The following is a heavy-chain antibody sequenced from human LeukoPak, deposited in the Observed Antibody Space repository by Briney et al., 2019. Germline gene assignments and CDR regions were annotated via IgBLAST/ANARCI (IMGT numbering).Heavy chain of an antibody. Sequence: SETLSLTCAVYGGSFSGYYWSWIRQPPGKGLEWIGEINHSGSTNYNPSLKSRVTISVDTSKNQFSLKLSSVTAADTAVYYCARGRSSYYYGSGSWNWFDPWGQGTLVTVSP. CDR2: INHSGST. CDR3: ARGRSSYYYGSGSWNWFDP. J-gene: IGHJ5*02. V-gene: IGHV4-34*01. CDR1: GGSFSGYY. D-gene: IGHD3-10*01.